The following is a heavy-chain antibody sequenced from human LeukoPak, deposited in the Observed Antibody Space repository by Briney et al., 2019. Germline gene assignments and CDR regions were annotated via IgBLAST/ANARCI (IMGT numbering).Heavy chain of an antibody. CDR3: ARRGEYSSPLDY. CDR2: IYYSGST. CDR1: GGSISSSSYY. D-gene: IGHD6-6*01. V-gene: IGHV4-39*01. Sequence: SQTLSLTCTVSGGSISSSSYYWGWIRQPPGKGLEWIGSIYYSGSTYYNPSLKSRVTISVDTSKNQFSLKLSSVTAADTAVYYCARRGEYSSPLDYWGQGTLVTVSS. J-gene: IGHJ4*02.